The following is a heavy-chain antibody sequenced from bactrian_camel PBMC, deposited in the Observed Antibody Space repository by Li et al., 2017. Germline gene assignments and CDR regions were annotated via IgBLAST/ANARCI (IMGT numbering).Heavy chain of an antibody. Sequence: VQLVESGGGSVQTGGSLRLSCVVSGHSRGSNCVGWYRLPPGRAPAEREGIAAIRRSGGETWYAGSVKGRFTISKDNAKNTVSLEMTSLTPEDTAVYYCAADPAEETSGEWCFIRQSYYFGQGTQVTVS. D-gene: IGHD3*01. J-gene: IGHJ4*01. CDR1: GHSRGSNC. V-gene: IGHV3-3*01. CDR2: IRRSGGET. CDR3: AADPAEETSGEWCFIRQSYY.